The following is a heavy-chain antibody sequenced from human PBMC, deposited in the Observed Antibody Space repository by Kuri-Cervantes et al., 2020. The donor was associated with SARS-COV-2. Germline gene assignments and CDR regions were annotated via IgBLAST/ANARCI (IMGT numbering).Heavy chain of an antibody. Sequence: GGSLRLSCAASGFTFSSYSMNWVRQAPGKGLEWVSSISSSSSYIYYADSVKGRLTISRDNAKNSLYLQMNSLRAEDTAVYYCARDATVTTSYYFDYWGQGTLVTVSS. CDR1: GFTFSSYS. D-gene: IGHD4-11*01. J-gene: IGHJ4*02. V-gene: IGHV3-21*01. CDR3: ARDATVTTSYYFDY. CDR2: ISSSSSYI.